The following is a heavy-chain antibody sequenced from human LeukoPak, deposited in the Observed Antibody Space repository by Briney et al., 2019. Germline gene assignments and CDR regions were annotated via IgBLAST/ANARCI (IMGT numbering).Heavy chain of an antibody. Sequence: GGSLRLSCAASGFTFSNYYMSWIRQAPGKGLEWVSYISSSGSTIYYADSVKGRFTISRDNARNSLYLQMNSLRAEDTAVYYCASTPGDSHFDYWGQGTLVTVSS. J-gene: IGHJ4*02. CDR2: ISSSGSTI. CDR3: ASTPGDSHFDY. D-gene: IGHD2-21*02. CDR1: GFTFSNYY. V-gene: IGHV3-11*01.